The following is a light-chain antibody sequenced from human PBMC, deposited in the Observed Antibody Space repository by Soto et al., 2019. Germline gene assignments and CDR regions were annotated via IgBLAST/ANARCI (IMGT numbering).Light chain of an antibody. CDR1: SSDVGGQKL. CDR2: EGS. CDR3: CSYAGSTTWV. V-gene: IGLV2-23*01. Sequence: QSALTQPASVSGSPGQSITISCTGTSSDVGGQKLVSWYQQHPGKAPKVLLYEGSERPSGVSDRFSGSKSGNTASLTISGLQAEDKADYYCCSYAGSTTWVFGGGTKLTVL. J-gene: IGLJ3*02.